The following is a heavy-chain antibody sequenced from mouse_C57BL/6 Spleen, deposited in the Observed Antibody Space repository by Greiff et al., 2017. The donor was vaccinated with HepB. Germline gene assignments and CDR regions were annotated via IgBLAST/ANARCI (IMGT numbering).Heavy chain of an antibody. CDR2: INPNNGGT. CDR3: ARKRDDYDDPWFAY. J-gene: IGHJ3*01. D-gene: IGHD2-4*01. Sequence: EVQLQQSGPELVKPGASVKISCKASGYTFTDYYMNWVKQSHGKSLEWIGDINPNNGGTSYNQKFKGKATLTVDKSSSTAYMELRSLTSEDSAVYYCARKRDDYDDPWFAYWGQGTLVTVSA. V-gene: IGHV1-26*01. CDR1: GYTFTDYY.